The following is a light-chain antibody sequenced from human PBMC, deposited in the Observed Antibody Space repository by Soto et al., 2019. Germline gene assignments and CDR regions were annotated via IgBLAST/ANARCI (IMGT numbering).Light chain of an antibody. J-gene: IGKJ2*01. CDR2: GAS. Sequence: IVMTQSPATLSVSPGERATLSCRASQNISANLAWYQQKPGQAPRFLIFGASTRATGIPPRFRGSGSGTEFTLTISSLQSEDFAVYYCQQYDSWPYTFGQGTKLEIK. CDR1: QNISAN. V-gene: IGKV3-15*01. CDR3: QQYDSWPYT.